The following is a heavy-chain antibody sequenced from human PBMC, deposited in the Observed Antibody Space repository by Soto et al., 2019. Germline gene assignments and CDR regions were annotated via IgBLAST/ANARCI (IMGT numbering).Heavy chain of an antibody. CDR1: GGTFSSYA. V-gene: IGHV1-69*12. Sequence: QVQLVQSGAEVKKPGSSVKVSCKASGGTFSSYAISWVRQAPGQGLEWMGGIIPIFGTADYAQKFQGRVTITADEATSTAFMALSSLRSEDTAVYYCARHHNSHSYNSGMDVWGQGTTVTVSS. CDR3: ARHHNSHSYNSGMDV. J-gene: IGHJ6*02. D-gene: IGHD1-20*01. CDR2: IIPIFGTA.